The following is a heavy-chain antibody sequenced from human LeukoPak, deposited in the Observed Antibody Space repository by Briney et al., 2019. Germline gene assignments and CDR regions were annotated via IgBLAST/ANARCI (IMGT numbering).Heavy chain of an antibody. J-gene: IGHJ2*01. V-gene: IGHV4-59*01. CDR2: KDYSGST. D-gene: IGHD6-13*01. Sequence: PSETLSLTCTVSGGSISRYYWSWIRQPPGKGLEWIGYKDYSGSTNYNRSLKSRVTISVDTSKNQFSLKLSSVTAADTAVYYCARVYYSSSYDYWYFDLWGRGTLVTVSS. CDR1: GGSISRYY. CDR3: ARVYYSSSYDYWYFDL.